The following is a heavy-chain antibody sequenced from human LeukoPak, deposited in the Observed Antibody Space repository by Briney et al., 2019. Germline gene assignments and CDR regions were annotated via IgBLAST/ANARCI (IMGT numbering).Heavy chain of an antibody. CDR3: ARMATYYYGSGSPSPYYFDY. V-gene: IGHV4-4*07. CDR2: IYTSGST. J-gene: IGHJ4*02. Sequence: PSETLSLTCTVSGGSISSYYWSWIRQPAGKGLEWIGRIYTSGSTNYNPSLKSRVTTSVDTSGNQFSLKLSSVTAADTAVYYCARMATYYYGSGSPSPYYFDYWGQGTLVTVSS. CDR1: GGSISSYY. D-gene: IGHD3-10*01.